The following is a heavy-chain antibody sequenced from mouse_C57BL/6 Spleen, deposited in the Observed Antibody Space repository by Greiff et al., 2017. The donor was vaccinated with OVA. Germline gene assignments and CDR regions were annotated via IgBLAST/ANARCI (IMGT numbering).Heavy chain of an antibody. CDR3: AGSTMVTSYAMDY. J-gene: IGHJ4*01. CDR1: GYTFTSYW. CDR2: INPSSGYT. D-gene: IGHD2-2*01. V-gene: IGHV1-7*01. Sequence: VQLQQSGAELAKPGASVKLSCKASGYTFTSYWMHWVKQRPGQGLEWIGYINPSSGYTKYNQKFKDKATLTADKSSSTAYMQLSSLTYEDSAVYYCAGSTMVTSYAMDYWGQGTSVTVSS.